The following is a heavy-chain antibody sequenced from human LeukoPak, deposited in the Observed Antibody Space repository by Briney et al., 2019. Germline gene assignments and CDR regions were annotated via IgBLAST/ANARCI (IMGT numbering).Heavy chain of an antibody. J-gene: IGHJ4*02. CDR1: GGSISNYY. V-gene: IGHV4-59*01. CDR2: IYYTGST. Sequence: SETLSLTCTVSGGSISNYYWSWIRQPPGKGLEWIGYIYYTGSTNYNPSLKSRVTISVDTSKNQFSLKLSSVTAADTAVYYCARDRPGGSSLDXXGQGTLXTVSS. CDR3: ARDRPGGSSLDX. D-gene: IGHD6-13*01.